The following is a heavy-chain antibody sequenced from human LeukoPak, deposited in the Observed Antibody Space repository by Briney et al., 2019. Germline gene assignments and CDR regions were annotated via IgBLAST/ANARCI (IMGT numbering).Heavy chain of an antibody. D-gene: IGHD2-2*01. CDR1: GFTFSSYG. CDR3: AKDHCSSTSCYPYYFDY. CDR2: ISGSGGST. J-gene: IGHJ4*02. V-gene: IGHV3-23*01. Sequence: GGSLRLSCAASGFTFSSYGMSWVRQAPGKGLEWVSAISGSGGSTYYADSVKGRFTISRDNSKNTLYLHMNSLRAEDTAVYYCAKDHCSSTSCYPYYFDYWGQGTLVTVSS.